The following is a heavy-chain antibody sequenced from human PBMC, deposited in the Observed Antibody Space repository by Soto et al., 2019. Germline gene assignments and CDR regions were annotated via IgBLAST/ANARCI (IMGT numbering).Heavy chain of an antibody. CDR2: IYSGVTT. J-gene: IGHJ4*02. CDR1: GITVSTNY. D-gene: IGHD3-16*01. V-gene: IGHV3-66*01. Sequence: HPGGSLRLSCAASGITVSTNYMSWVRQAPGMGLEWVSVIYSGVTTHYADSVKGRFTISRDNSKNTLYLHMSSLRAEDTAVYYCARGHWVSAYGAGAYFDYWGQGTLVTVSS. CDR3: ARGHWVSAYGAGAYFDY.